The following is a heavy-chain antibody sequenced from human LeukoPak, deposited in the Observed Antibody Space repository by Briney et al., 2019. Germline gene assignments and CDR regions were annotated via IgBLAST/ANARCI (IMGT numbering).Heavy chain of an antibody. CDR2: IIPIFGTA. Sequence: SVKVSCKASGGTFISYAISWVRQAPGQGLEWMGGIIPIFGTANYAQKFQGRVTITADESTSTAYMELSSLRSEDTAVYYCTRDRSGYSYGDDAFDIWGQGTMVTVSS. J-gene: IGHJ3*02. V-gene: IGHV1-69*13. CDR1: GGTFISYA. CDR3: TRDRSGYSYGDDAFDI. D-gene: IGHD5-18*01.